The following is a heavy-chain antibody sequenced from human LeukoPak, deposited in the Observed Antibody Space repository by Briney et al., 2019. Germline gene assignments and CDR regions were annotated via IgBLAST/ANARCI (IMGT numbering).Heavy chain of an antibody. J-gene: IGHJ4*02. Sequence: SETLSLTCAVYGGSFSGYYWSWIRQPPGKGLEWIGEINHSGSTNYNPSLKSRVTISVDTSKNQFSLKLSSVTAADTAVYYCAREEDQQLILYWGQGNLVTVSS. CDR2: INHSGST. D-gene: IGHD6-13*01. V-gene: IGHV4-34*01. CDR1: GGSFSGYY. CDR3: AREEDQQLILY.